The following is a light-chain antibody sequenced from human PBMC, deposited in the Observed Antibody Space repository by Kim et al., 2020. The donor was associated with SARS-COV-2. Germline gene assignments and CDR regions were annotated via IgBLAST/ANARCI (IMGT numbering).Light chain of an antibody. V-gene: IGKV1-6*01. CDR2: YAS. Sequence: ASVGDRVTITCRASQDIRNDLGWYQHKPGKAPKLLIYYASTLESGVPSRFSGSGSGTDFTLTISSLQPEDLATYYCLQDHLYPWTFGQGTKVDIK. CDR3: LQDHLYPWT. J-gene: IGKJ1*01. CDR1: QDIRND.